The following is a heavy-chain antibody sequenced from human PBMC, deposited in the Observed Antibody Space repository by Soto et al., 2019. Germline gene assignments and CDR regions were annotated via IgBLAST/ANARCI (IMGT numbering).Heavy chain of an antibody. Sequence: QVQLVQSGAEVKEPGSSVKVSCKASGVTFNSDTINWVRQAPGQGLEWMGRINSILGISNYAQKFQGRIAITADKSTNSGYMELSSLRSEDTAVYYCARGPVRGMGGDSWGQGTLVTVSS. V-gene: IGHV1-69*02. CDR2: INSILGIS. CDR1: GVTFNSDT. D-gene: IGHD3-16*01. J-gene: IGHJ5*01. CDR3: ARGPVRGMGGDS.